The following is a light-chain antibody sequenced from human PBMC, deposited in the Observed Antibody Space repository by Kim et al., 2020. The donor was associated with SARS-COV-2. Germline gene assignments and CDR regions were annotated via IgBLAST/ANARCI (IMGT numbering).Light chain of an antibody. Sequence: WSPGERATLSCRASQSVSSYLAWYQQKPGQAPRLLIYDASNRATGIPARFSGSGSGTDFTLTISSLEPEDFAVYYCQQRGNWPLTFGGGTKVDIK. CDR2: DAS. CDR1: QSVSSY. J-gene: IGKJ4*01. CDR3: QQRGNWPLT. V-gene: IGKV3-11*01.